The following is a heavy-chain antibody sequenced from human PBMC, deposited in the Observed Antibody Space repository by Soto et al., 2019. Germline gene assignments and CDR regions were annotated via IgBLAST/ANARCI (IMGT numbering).Heavy chain of an antibody. V-gene: IGHV4-31*03. CDR2: ISYSGST. Sequence: QVQLQESGPGLVRPSQTLSLTCTVSAGSISTINYYWSWIRQHPEKGLGWIGYISYSGSTFYHSSLKSRVTISLDTSKKQFSLTLTSVTAADTAVYYCARSAQWDGFDPWGQGTMVTVSS. CDR3: ARSAQWDGFDP. CDR1: AGSISTINYY. J-gene: IGHJ3*01. D-gene: IGHD2-8*01.